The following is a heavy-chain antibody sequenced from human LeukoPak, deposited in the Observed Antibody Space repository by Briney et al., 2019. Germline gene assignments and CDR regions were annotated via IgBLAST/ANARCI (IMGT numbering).Heavy chain of an antibody. CDR2: ISYDGSNK. J-gene: IGHJ4*02. D-gene: IGHD6-19*01. Sequence: PGRSLRLSCAASGFTFSSYAMHWVRQAPGKGLEWVAVISYDGSNKYYADSVKGRFTISRDNSKNTLYLQMNSLRAEVTAVYYCARRSGIAVAGAFDYSGQGTLVTVSS. V-gene: IGHV3-30*04. CDR1: GFTFSSYA. CDR3: ARRSGIAVAGAFDY.